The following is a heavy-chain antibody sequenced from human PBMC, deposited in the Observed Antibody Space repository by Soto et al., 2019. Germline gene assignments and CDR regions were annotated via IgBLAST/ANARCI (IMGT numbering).Heavy chain of an antibody. CDR2: IYYSGST. CDR1: GGSISSGDYY. Sequence: SETLSLTCTVSGGSISSGDYYWSWIRQPPGKGLEWIGYIYYSGSTYYNPSLKSRVTISVDTSKNQFSLKLSSVTAADTAVYYCARDITIFGVAYRQFYGVDVWGQGTTVTVSS. CDR3: ARDITIFGVAYRQFYGVDV. D-gene: IGHD3-3*01. V-gene: IGHV4-30-4*01. J-gene: IGHJ6*02.